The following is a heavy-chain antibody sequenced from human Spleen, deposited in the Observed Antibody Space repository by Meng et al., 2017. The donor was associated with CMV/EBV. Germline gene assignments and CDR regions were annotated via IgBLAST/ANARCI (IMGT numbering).Heavy chain of an antibody. J-gene: IGHJ5*02. CDR2: MNPNSGNT. Sequence: ASVKVSCKASGDTFNNYAITWVRQATGQGLEWMGWMNPNSGNTGYAQKFQGRVTITRNTSISTAYMELNSLRSEDTALYYCARGHDKGPHGRAFDPWGQGTLVTVSS. D-gene: IGHD3-9*01. CDR3: ARGHDKGPHGRAFDP. CDR1: GDTFNNYA. V-gene: IGHV1-8*03.